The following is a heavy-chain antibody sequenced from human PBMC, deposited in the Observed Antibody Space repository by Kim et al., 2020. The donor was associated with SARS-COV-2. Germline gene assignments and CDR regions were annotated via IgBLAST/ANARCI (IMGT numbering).Heavy chain of an antibody. V-gene: IGHV1-3*01. D-gene: IGHD2-21*01. J-gene: IGHJ6*02. CDR2: INPTRGNT. Sequence: ASVKVSCKASGYTFTTYAMQWVRQAPGQGLEWLGWINPTRGNTKYSDAFQGRITITMDTSARTAYMELSSLRPEDTAVYYCARSVAIMPPGMDVWGQGTTVTVSS. CDR1: GYTFTTYA. CDR3: ARSVAIMPPGMDV.